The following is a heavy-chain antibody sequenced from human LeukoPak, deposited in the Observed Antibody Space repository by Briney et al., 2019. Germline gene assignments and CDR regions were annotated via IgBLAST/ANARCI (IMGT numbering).Heavy chain of an antibody. Sequence: PGGSLRLSCAASGFTFRNAWMSWVRQAPGKGLEWVGRFKYKSDGRTTDYAAAVKGRFTISRDDSKNTLCLQMNSLITEDTDVYYCTTGIVVIPAAIRSKSSSWPFDYWGQGTMVTVSS. CDR3: TTGIVVIPAAIRSKSSSWPFDY. CDR2: FKYKSDGRTT. J-gene: IGHJ4*02. CDR1: GFTFRNAW. D-gene: IGHD2-2*02. V-gene: IGHV3-15*01.